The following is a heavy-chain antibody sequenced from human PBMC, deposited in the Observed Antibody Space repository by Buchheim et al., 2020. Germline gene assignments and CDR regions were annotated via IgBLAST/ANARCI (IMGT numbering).Heavy chain of an antibody. CDR3: ARDAYYFFGMDV. J-gene: IGHJ6*02. CDR2: IKQDGSET. Sequence: EVRLVESGGGLVKPGGSLRLSCEVSGFTFNEYWMSWVRQAPGKGLEWVANIKQDGSETDYADSVRGRFTISRDNAKNSLYLQMNSLRAEDTAVYYCARDAYYFFGMDVWGQGTT. CDR1: GFTFNEYW. V-gene: IGHV3-7*01.